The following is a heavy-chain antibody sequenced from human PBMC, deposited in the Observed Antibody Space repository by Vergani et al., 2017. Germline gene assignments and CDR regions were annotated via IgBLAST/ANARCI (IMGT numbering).Heavy chain of an antibody. CDR2: IYYSGST. CDR3: ARGKGITGTTGWFDP. J-gene: IGHJ5*02. CDR1: GGSVSSGSYY. V-gene: IGHV4-61*01. D-gene: IGHD1-7*01. Sequence: QVQLQESGPGLVKPSETLSLTCTVSGGSVSSGSYYWSWIRQPPGKGLEWIGYIYYSGSTNYNPSLKSRVTISVDTSKNQFSLKLSSVTAADTAVYYCARGKGITGTTGWFDPWGQGTLVTVSS.